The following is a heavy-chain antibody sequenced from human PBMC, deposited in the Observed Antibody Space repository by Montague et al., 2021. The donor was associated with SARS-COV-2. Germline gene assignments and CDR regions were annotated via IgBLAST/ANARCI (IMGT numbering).Heavy chain of an antibody. CDR1: GYSISSGYY. CDR3: ARDDYTPGGYYYYGMDV. CDR2: IYHSGST. V-gene: IGHV4-38-2*02. D-gene: IGHD4-11*01. J-gene: IGHJ6*02. Sequence: SETLSLTCTVSGYSISSGYYCCWIRQPPGKGLEWIGSIYHSGSTYYNPPLKSRLTISVDTSKNQFSLKLSSVTAAATAVYYCARDDYTPGGYYYYGMDVWGQGTTVTVSS.